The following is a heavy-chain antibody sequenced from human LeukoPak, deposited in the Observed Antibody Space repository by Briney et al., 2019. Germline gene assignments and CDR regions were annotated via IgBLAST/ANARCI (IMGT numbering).Heavy chain of an antibody. J-gene: IGHJ4*02. Sequence: AETLSLTCAVSGYSISSGYYWGGIRAPPGKGLEGIGIRYHSGSTYYNPSLKSRVTISVDTSKNQFSLKLSSVTAADTAAYYCARQLERRGHADNWGQGTLVTVSS. CDR1: GYSISSGYY. V-gene: IGHV4-38-2*01. CDR2: RYHSGST. D-gene: IGHD1-1*01. CDR3: ARQLERRGHADN.